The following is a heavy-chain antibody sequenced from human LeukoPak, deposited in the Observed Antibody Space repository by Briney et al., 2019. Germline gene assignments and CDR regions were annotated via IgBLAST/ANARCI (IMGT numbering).Heavy chain of an antibody. J-gene: IGHJ4*02. Sequence: SETLSLTCAVYGGSFSGYYWSWIRQPPGKGLEWIGEINHSGSTNYNPSLKSRVTISVDTSKNQFPLKLSSVTAADTAVCYCARHRPRGIAAALDYWGQGTLVTVSS. CDR1: GGSFSGYY. D-gene: IGHD6-13*01. V-gene: IGHV4-34*01. CDR3: ARHRPRGIAAALDY. CDR2: INHSGST.